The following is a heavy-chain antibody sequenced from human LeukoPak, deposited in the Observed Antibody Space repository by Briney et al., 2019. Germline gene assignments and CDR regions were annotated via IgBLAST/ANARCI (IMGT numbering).Heavy chain of an antibody. D-gene: IGHD3-10*01. Sequence: GGSLRLSCAASGFTFSSYEMNWVREAPGKGLEWVSYISSSGSTIYCADSVKGRFTISRDNAKNSLYLQMNSLRAEDTAVYYCAANNYYGSGSFPIDYWGQGTLVTVSS. V-gene: IGHV3-48*03. CDR3: AANNYYGSGSFPIDY. CDR2: ISSSGSTI. J-gene: IGHJ4*02. CDR1: GFTFSSYE.